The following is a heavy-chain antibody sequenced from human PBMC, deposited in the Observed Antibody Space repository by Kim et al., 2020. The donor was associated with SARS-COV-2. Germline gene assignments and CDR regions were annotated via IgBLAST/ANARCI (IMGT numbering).Heavy chain of an antibody. CDR2: INSDGSST. CDR3: ARAPGYDFWSGYPYGMDV. CDR1: GFTFSSYW. D-gene: IGHD3-3*01. J-gene: IGHJ6*02. Sequence: GGSLRLSCAASGFTFSSYWMHWVRQAPGKGLVWVSRINSDGSSTSYADSVKGRFTISRDNAKNTLYLQMNSLRAEDTAVYYCARAPGYDFWSGYPYGMDVWGQGTTVTVSS. V-gene: IGHV3-74*01.